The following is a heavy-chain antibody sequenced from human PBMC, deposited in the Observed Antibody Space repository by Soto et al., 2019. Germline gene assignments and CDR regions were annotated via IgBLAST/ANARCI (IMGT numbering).Heavy chain of an antibody. D-gene: IGHD3-3*01. V-gene: IGHV3-23*01. CDR1: GFTFSSYA. CDR3: AKVAYDFWSGHAIRGYFDY. Sequence: EVQLLESGGGLVQPGGSLRLSCAASGFTFSSYAMSWVRQAPGKGLEWVSAISGSGGSTYYADSVKGRFTISRDNSKNTLCLQMNSLRAEETAVYYCAKVAYDFWSGHAIRGYFDYWGQGTLVTVSS. J-gene: IGHJ4*02. CDR2: ISGSGGST.